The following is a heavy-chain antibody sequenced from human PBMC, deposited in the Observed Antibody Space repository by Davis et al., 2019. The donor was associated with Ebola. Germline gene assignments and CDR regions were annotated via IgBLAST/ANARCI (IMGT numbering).Heavy chain of an antibody. V-gene: IGHV3-74*01. Sequence: GESLKISCAASGFTFSSYWMHWVRQAPGKGLVWVSRINSDGSSTNYADSVKGRFTISRDNAKNSLYLQMNSLRAEDTALYYCAKDQYYYGMDVWGQGTTVTVSS. CDR1: GFTFSSYW. CDR2: INSDGSST. J-gene: IGHJ6*02. CDR3: AKDQYYYGMDV.